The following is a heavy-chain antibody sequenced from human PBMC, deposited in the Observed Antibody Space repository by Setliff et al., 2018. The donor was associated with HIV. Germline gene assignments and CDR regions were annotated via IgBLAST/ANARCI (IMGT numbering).Heavy chain of an antibody. CDR3: ARDFYGSGSPPCGY. J-gene: IGHJ4*02. V-gene: IGHV3-74*01. D-gene: IGHD3-10*01. CDR2: INSDGRST. Sequence: GGSLRLSCAASGFTFSGSWMHWVRQAPGEGLVWISRINSDGRSTIYADPVKGRFTISRDNAKNTLYLQLNSLRVEDTAVYYCARDFYGSGSPPCGYWGQGTLVTVSS. CDR1: GFTFSGSW.